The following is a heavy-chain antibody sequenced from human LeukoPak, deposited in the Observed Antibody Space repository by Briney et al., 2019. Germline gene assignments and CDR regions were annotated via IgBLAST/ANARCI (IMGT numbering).Heavy chain of an antibody. CDR3: ARDRNGYCSGGSCYSRSYYYYGMDV. V-gene: IGHV4-31*03. CDR2: IYHSGST. J-gene: IGHJ6*02. D-gene: IGHD2-15*01. CDR1: GGSISSGGYY. Sequence: SETLSLTCTVSGGSISSGGYYWSWIRQHPGKGLEWIGFIYHSGSTYYNPSLKSRVTISVDTSKNQFSLKLSSVTAADTAVYYCARDRNGYCSGGSCYSRSYYYYGMDVWGQGTTVAVSS.